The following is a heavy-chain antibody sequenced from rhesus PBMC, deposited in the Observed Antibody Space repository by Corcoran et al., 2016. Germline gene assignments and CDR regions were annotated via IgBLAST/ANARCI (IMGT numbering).Heavy chain of an antibody. CDR1: GVSITSGVHYY. CDR3: ATEDDP. V-gene: IGHV4-122*02. J-gene: IGHJ4*01. D-gene: IGHD3-9*01. CDR2: IAYSSAT. Sequence: QVQLQESGPGLVKPSETLTLTCAVSGVSITSGVHYYWHWIRQPPGKGLEWIGFIAYSSATNDNPSLKSRVTISRDTSGNQFFLKVTSVTAADTAIYYCATEDDPWGQGVLVTVSS.